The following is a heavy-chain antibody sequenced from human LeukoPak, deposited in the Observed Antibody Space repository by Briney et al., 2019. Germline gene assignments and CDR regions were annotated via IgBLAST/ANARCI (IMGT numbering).Heavy chain of an antibody. V-gene: IGHV3-66*02. CDR2: IYSGGST. CDR1: GFTVSSNY. J-gene: IGHJ3*02. CDR3: ARNENDFWSGYSDAFDI. Sequence: GGSLRLSCAASGFTVSSNYMSWVRQAPGKGLEWVSVIYSGGSTYYADSVKGRFTISRDNSKNTLYLQMNSLRAEDTAVYYCARNENDFWSGYSDAFDIWGQGTMVTDSS. D-gene: IGHD3-3*01.